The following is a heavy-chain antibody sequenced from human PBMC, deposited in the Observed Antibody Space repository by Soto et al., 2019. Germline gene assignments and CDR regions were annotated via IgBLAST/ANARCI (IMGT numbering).Heavy chain of an antibody. CDR1: GFIFDDFA. Sequence: EAQLVESGGGFVQPGRSLRLSCVGSGFIFDDFAIHWVRQAPGKGLEWVSGISWNSDSIGYADSVKGRFTISRDNAKNSLYWQMNSLRAEDTALYYCTKVGGLYDFWSGPLHFDLWGQGTLVTVSS. CDR2: ISWNSDSI. V-gene: IGHV3-9*01. CDR3: TKVGGLYDFWSGPLHFDL. D-gene: IGHD3-3*01. J-gene: IGHJ4*02.